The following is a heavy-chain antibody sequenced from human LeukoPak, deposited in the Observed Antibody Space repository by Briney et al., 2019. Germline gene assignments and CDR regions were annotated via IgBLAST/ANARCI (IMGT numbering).Heavy chain of an antibody. CDR1: GYTFTSYD. V-gene: IGHV1-8*03. Sequence: ASVKVSCKASGYTFTSYDINWVRQATGQGLEWMGWMNPNSGNTGYAQKFQGRVTITRNTSISTAYMELSSLRSEDTAVYYCAILKPAASPFDYWGQGTLVTVSS. CDR3: AILKPAASPFDY. D-gene: IGHD2-2*01. CDR2: MNPNSGNT. J-gene: IGHJ4*02.